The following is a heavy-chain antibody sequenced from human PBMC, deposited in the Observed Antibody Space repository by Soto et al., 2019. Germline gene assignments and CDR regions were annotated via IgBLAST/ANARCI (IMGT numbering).Heavy chain of an antibody. J-gene: IGHJ3*02. D-gene: IGHD3-10*01. V-gene: IGHV3-23*01. CDR3: AKDLTDYYGSGSSLGAFYI. Sequence: GGSLRLSCAASGFTFSSYAMSWVRQAPGKGLEWVSAISGSGGSTYYADSVKGRFTISRDNSKNTLYLQMNSLRAEDTAVYYCAKDLTDYYGSGSSLGAFYIWGQGTMVTVSS. CDR2: ISGSGGST. CDR1: GFTFSSYA.